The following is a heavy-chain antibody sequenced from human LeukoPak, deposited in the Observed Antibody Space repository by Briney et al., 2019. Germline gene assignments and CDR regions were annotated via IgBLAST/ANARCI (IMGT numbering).Heavy chain of an antibody. CDR3: ARDLWETGTYFDY. CDR2: IWYDGSNK. CDR1: GFTFSSYG. D-gene: IGHD1-1*01. J-gene: IGHJ4*02. Sequence: PGGSLRLSCAASGFTFSSYGMHWVGQAPGKGLGGGEVIWYDGSNKYYADSVKGRFTISRDNSKNTLYLQMNSLRAEDTAVYYCARDLWETGTYFDYWGQGTLVTVSS. V-gene: IGHV3-33*01.